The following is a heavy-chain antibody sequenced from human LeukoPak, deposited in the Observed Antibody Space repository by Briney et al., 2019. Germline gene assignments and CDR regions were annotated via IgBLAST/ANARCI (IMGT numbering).Heavy chain of an antibody. V-gene: IGHV3-74*01. CDR2: IISDGSST. J-gene: IGHJ4*02. CDR1: GFTFDDYG. Sequence: GGSLRLSCAASGFTFDDYGMSWVRQAPGKGLVWVSRIISDGSSTSYADSVKGRFTISRDNAKNTLFLQMNSLRAEDTAVYYCARARFGWNDVLGIDYWGQGTLVTVSS. CDR3: ARARFGWNDVLGIDY. D-gene: IGHD1-1*01.